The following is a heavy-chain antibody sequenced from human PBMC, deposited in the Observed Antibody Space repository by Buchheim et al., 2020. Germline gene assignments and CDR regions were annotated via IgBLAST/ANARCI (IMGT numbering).Heavy chain of an antibody. CDR2: IKQDGSEK. CDR3: ARQNYYDSRGYYCSNYYYYLDV. CDR1: GFTFSTSW. V-gene: IGHV3-7*01. Sequence: EGQLEESGGGLVQPGGSLRLSCTASGFTFSTSWMSWVRQAPGKGLEWVANIKQDGSEKNYVDSVKGRVTVSRDNARNSLFLQMNSLRAEDTAVYYCARQNYYDSRGYYCSNYYYYLDVWGKGTT. D-gene: IGHD3-22*01. J-gene: IGHJ6*03.